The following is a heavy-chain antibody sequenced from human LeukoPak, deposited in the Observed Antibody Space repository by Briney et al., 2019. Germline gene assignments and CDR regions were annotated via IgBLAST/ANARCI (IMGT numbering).Heavy chain of an antibody. D-gene: IGHD6-13*01. CDR1: GFIFSSYW. CDR3: ARDIPGTAAAFDN. J-gene: IGHJ4*02. Sequence: PGGSLRLSCAASGFIFSSYWMSWVRQAPGKGLEWVANIKEDGSEKHYADSVKGRFTISRDNAKNSLSLQMNSLRVEDTAVYYCARDIPGTAAAFDNWGQGTLVTVSS. V-gene: IGHV3-7*03. CDR2: IKEDGSEK.